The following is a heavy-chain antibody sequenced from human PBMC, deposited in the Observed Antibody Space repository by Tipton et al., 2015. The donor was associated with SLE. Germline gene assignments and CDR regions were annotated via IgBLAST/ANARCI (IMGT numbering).Heavy chain of an antibody. CDR2: IDHSGST. V-gene: IGHV4-34*01. Sequence: LRLSCAVYGRSFIGSYWTWIRQPPGKGLEWIGEIDHSGSTNYNPSLESRVTISIDKSRNQFSLKLNSVTAADTAVYYCARVSGGIAYMDVWGKGTTVTFSS. D-gene: IGHD6-13*01. J-gene: IGHJ6*03. CDR1: GRSFIGSY. CDR3: ARVSGGIAYMDV.